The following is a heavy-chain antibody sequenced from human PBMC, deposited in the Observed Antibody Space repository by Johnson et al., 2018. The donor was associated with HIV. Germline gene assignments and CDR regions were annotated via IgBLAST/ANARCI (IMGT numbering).Heavy chain of an antibody. D-gene: IGHD4-23*01. CDR2: ISCDGSNT. J-gene: IGHJ3*02. V-gene: IGHV3-30*18. CDR3: VKDIGYGGPSDGAFDI. Sequence: QVQLVESGGGLVQPGGSLRLSCAASGFTFSSYWMSWVRQAPGKGLEWVAVISCDGSNTYYADSVTGRFTISRDNSKDTLYLQMNSLRAEDTAVYYCVKDIGYGGPSDGAFDIWGQGTMVTVSS. CDR1: GFTFSSYW.